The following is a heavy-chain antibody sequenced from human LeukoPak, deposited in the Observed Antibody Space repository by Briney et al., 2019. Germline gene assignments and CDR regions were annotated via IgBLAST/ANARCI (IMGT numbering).Heavy chain of an antibody. Sequence: SETLSLTCTVSGGSISSGGYYWSWIRQPPGKGLEWIGYIYHSGSTYYNPSLKSRVTISVGTSKNQFSLKLSSVTAADTAVYYCARVPYYYDSSGYCFDYWGQGTLVTVSS. CDR1: GGSISSGGYY. J-gene: IGHJ4*02. CDR3: ARVPYYYDSSGYCFDY. V-gene: IGHV4-30-2*01. D-gene: IGHD3-22*01. CDR2: IYHSGST.